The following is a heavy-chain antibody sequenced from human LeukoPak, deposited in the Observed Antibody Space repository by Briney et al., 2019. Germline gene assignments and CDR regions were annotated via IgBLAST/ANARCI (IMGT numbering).Heavy chain of an antibody. CDR2: INHRGST. CDR1: GGSFSGYY. D-gene: IGHD6-19*01. J-gene: IGHJ4*02. Sequence: SETLSLTCVVYGGSFSGYYWSWIRQSPGKGLEWIGEINHRGSTNYNPSLKRRVTISLDTSKNQFSLKLSSVTAADTAVYYCASTSSGWSKYHFDYWGQGTLVTVSS. CDR3: ASTSSGWSKYHFDY. V-gene: IGHV4-34*01.